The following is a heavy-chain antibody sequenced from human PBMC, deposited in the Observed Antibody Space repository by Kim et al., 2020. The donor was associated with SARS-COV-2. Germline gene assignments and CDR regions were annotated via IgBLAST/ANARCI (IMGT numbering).Heavy chain of an antibody. CDR1: GFTFSSYW. CDR3: ARDRRDGYTENGMDV. D-gene: IGHD5-12*01. V-gene: IGHV3-74*01. CDR2: INSDGSST. J-gene: IGHJ6*02. Sequence: GGSLRLSCAASGFTFSSYWMHWVRQAPGKGLVWVSRINSDGSSTSYADSVKGRFTISRDNAKNTLYLQMNSLRAEDTAVYYCARDRRDGYTENGMDVWGQGTTVTVSS.